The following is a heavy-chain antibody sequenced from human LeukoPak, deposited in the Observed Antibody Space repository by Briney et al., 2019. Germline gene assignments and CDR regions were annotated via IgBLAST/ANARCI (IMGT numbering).Heavy chain of an antibody. CDR3: ARVLLGVVIEYFDY. J-gene: IGHJ4*02. CDR1: GYTFTGYY. CDR2: INPNSGGT. V-gene: IGHV1-2*02. D-gene: IGHD3-3*01. Sequence: ASVKVSCKASGYTFTGYYMHWVRQAPGQGLEWMGWINPNSGGTNYAQKFQGRVTMTRDTSISTAYMELSRLRSDDTAVYYCARVLLGVVIEYFDYWGQGTLVTVSS.